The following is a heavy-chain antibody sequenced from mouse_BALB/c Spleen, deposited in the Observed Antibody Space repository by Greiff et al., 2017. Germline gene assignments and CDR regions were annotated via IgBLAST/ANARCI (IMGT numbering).Heavy chain of an antibody. D-gene: IGHD1-2*01. J-gene: IGHJ3*01. Sequence: EVQLQESGPGLVKPSQSLSLTCSVTGYSITSGYYWNWIRQFPGNKLEWMGYISYDGSNNYNPSLKNRISITRDTSKNQFFLKLNSVTTEDTATYYCARDLSTTADSFAYWGQGTLVTVSA. CDR3: ARDLSTTADSFAY. CDR2: ISYDGSN. V-gene: IGHV3-6*02. CDR1: GYSITSGYY.